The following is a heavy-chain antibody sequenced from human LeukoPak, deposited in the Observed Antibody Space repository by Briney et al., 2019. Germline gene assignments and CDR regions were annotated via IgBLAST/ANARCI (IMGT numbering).Heavy chain of an antibody. J-gene: IGHJ4*02. V-gene: IGHV3-33*01. CDR1: GFTFSAYS. Sequence: GGSLRLSCAASGFTFSAYSMHWVRQTPDKGLEWVAVLWYDGTNKYYADSVRGRFTISRDTSENTLSLQMNSLRAEDTAVYYCARGGFDVWSGYRIDFWGQGTLITVSS. CDR3: ARGGFDVWSGYRIDF. D-gene: IGHD3-3*01. CDR2: LWYDGTNK.